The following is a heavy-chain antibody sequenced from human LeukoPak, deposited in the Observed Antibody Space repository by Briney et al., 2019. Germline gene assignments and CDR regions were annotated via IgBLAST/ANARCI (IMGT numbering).Heavy chain of an antibody. CDR2: INYSGNTYSSGNT. V-gene: IGHV4-30-4*07. Sequence: PSETLSLTCTVSGGSISSGDFYWSWIRQPPGKGLEWIGYINYSGNTYSSGNTYYNPSLKSRVSISLDTSMNQFSLKLSSVTAADTAVYYCASRPSCSSTNCYLNWFDPWGQGALVTVSS. CDR3: ASRPSCSSTNCYLNWFDP. D-gene: IGHD2-2*01. J-gene: IGHJ5*02. CDR1: GGSISSGDFY.